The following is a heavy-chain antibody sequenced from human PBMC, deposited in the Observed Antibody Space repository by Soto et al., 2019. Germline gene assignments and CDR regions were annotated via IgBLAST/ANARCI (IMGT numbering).Heavy chain of an antibody. D-gene: IGHD7-27*01. CDR1: GFTFSSYA. CDR3: ARSLGYYYYAMDV. Sequence: GGSLRLSCAASGFTFSSYAMHWVRQAPGKGLEWVAVIIYDGRNKYYADSVKGRFTISRDNSKNTLFLEMTNLRLEDTALYYCARSLGYYYYAMDVWGQGTTVTVSS. J-gene: IGHJ6*02. V-gene: IGHV3-30*04. CDR2: IIYDGRNK.